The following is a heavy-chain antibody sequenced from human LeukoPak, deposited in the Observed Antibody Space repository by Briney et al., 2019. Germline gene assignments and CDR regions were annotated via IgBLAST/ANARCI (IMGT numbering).Heavy chain of an antibody. D-gene: IGHD4-23*01. J-gene: IGHJ4*02. V-gene: IGHV3-48*03. CDR2: ISSSGSTI. CDR1: GFTFSSYE. Sequence: GGSLRLSCAASGFTFSSYEMNWVRQAPGKGLEWVSYISSSGSTIYYADSVKGRFTISRDNAKNSLYLQMNSLRAEDTAVYYCARDAYGGRGEFDYWGQGTMVTVYS. CDR3: ARDAYGGRGEFDY.